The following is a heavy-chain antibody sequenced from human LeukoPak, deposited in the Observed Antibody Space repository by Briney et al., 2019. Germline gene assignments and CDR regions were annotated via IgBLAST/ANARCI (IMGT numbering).Heavy chain of an antibody. Sequence: SATLSLTCTVSGGSVSSRTYYWGWIRQPPGKGLEWIGSLHYSGNTFYSPSLRSRVTLSVDTSKNQFSLKLSSVTAADTAIYYCARQIIGIVATYPALDWFDPWGQGTLVTVSS. CDR2: LHYSGNT. CDR3: ARQIIGIVATYPALDWFDP. D-gene: IGHD5-12*01. CDR1: GGSVSSRTYY. V-gene: IGHV4-39*01. J-gene: IGHJ5*02.